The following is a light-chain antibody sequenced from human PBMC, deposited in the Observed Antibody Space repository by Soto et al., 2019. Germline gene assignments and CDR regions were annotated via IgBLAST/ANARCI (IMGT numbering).Light chain of an antibody. CDR3: QQSYSTPLT. CDR1: QSISNY. Sequence: DIQMTQSPSSLSASVGERVTITCRASQSISNYLNWYQQKPGKAPEVLISAASRLQTGVPSRFSGSGSGTDFTLTISSLQPEDFATYYCQQSYSTPLTFGPGTKVDIK. CDR2: AAS. V-gene: IGKV1-39*01. J-gene: IGKJ3*01.